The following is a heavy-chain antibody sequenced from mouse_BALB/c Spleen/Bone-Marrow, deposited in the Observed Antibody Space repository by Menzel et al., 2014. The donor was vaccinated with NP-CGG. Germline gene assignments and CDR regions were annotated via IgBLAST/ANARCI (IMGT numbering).Heavy chain of an antibody. V-gene: IGHV1-87*01. Sequence: VQLVESGAELARPGASVKLSCKASGYTFTSYWMQWVKQRPGQGLEWIGAIYPGDGDTRYTQKFKGKATLTADKSSSTAYMQLSSLASEDSAVYYCASYYDYDGRGNWGQGTTLTVSS. D-gene: IGHD2-4*01. CDR2: IYPGDGDT. J-gene: IGHJ2*01. CDR1: GYTFTSYW. CDR3: ASYYDYDGRGN.